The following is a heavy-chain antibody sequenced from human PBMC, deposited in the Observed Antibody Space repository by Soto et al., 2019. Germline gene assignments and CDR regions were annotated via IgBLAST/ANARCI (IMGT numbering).Heavy chain of an antibody. J-gene: IGHJ4*02. D-gene: IGHD3-10*01. CDR2: INHSGST. CDR3: AREKYQSITYYYGSGSYTFDY. CDR1: GGSFSGYY. V-gene: IGHV4-34*01. Sequence: PSETLSLTCAVYGGSFSGYYWSWIRQPPGKGLEWIGEINHSGSTNYNPSLKSRVTISVDTSKNQFSLKLSSVTAADTAVYYCAREKYQSITYYYGSGSYTFDYWGQGTLVTVSS.